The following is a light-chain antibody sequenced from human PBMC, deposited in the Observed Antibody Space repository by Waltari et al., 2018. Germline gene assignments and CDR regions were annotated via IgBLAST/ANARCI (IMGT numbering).Light chain of an antibody. V-gene: IGLV1-47*01. J-gene: IGLJ2*01. CDR3: SSWDDSLSGVV. Sequence: SVLTQPPSASGNPGQRVTMSCSGSTSNIGSNSVYWYQQLPGTAPKLLIYKNDLRPSGVPDRISGSKSGTSASLAISGLRSEDEADYYCSSWDDSLSGVVLGGGTKLTVL. CDR2: KND. CDR1: TSNIGSNS.